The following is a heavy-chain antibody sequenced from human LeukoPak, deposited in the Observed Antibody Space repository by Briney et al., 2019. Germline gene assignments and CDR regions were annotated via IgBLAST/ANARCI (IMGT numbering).Heavy chain of an antibody. CDR1: GGSFSGYY. CDR2: INHSGGT. Sequence: SETLSLTCAVYGGSFSGYYWSWIRQPPGEGLEWIGEINHSGGTNYNPSLKSRVTISVDTSKNQFSLKLSSVTAADTAVYYCARRLYYGSGTKDYWGQGTLVTVSS. CDR3: ARRLYYGSGTKDY. V-gene: IGHV4-34*01. D-gene: IGHD3-10*01. J-gene: IGHJ4*02.